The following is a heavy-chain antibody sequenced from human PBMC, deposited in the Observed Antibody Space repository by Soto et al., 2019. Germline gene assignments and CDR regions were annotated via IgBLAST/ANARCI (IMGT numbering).Heavy chain of an antibody. D-gene: IGHD4-17*01. Sequence: EVQLVESGGGLVQPGGSLRLSCAASGFTFSSYSMNWVRQAPGKGLEWVSYISSSSSTIYYADSVKGRFTISRDNAKNXXXXXMNSLRAEDTAVYYCARDLNYGLFDYWGQGTLVTVSS. V-gene: IGHV3-48*01. CDR1: GFTFSSYS. J-gene: IGHJ4*02. CDR3: ARDLNYGLFDY. CDR2: ISSSSSTI.